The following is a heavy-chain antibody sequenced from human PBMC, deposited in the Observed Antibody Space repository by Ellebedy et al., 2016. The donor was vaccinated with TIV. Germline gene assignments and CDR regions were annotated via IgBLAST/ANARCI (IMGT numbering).Heavy chain of an antibody. CDR1: GFTLRTYS. J-gene: IGHJ4*02. D-gene: IGHD5-18*01. Sequence: PGGSLRPSCAASGFTLRTYSLNWVRKTPGKGLVWVSRISPVGRGTSYAYSVKGRFTISRANAKNTMYLQRNSLRAEDTAVYYCATGPYSYGGGYWGQGTLVTVSS. CDR2: ISPVGRGT. V-gene: IGHV3-74*01. CDR3: ATGPYSYGGGY.